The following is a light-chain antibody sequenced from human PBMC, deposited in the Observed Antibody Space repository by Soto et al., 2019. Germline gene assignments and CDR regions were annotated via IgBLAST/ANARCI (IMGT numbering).Light chain of an antibody. CDR3: FQHDSYPLT. CDR1: HDIRNG. V-gene: IGKV1-17*01. CDR2: DVS. Sequence: DIQMTQSPSSLSASVGDRVTITCRASHDIRNGLAWYQQKPGKAPKRLIYDVSSLESGVPTRFSGSGSGTEFALPISSLQLEDLASYHCFQHDSYPLTFGGDQGGDQT. J-gene: IGKJ4*01.